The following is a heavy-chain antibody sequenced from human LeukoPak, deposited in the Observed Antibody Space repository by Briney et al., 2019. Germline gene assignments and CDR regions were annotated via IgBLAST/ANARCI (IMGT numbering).Heavy chain of an antibody. V-gene: IGHV4-59*01. CDR3: ARSGSTAHDY. CDR2: IYYSGST. J-gene: IGHJ4*02. CDR1: GGSISSYY. D-gene: IGHD1-26*01. Sequence: SETLSLTCTVSGGSISSYYWSWIRQPPGKGLEWIGYIYYSGSTNYNPSLKSRVTISVDTSRNQFSLQLTSVTAADTAVYYCARSGSTAHDYWGQGTLVTVSS.